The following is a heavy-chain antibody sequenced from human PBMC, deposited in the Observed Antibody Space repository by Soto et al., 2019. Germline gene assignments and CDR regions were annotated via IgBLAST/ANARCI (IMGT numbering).Heavy chain of an antibody. CDR3: ASALVGATIYYYYGMDV. D-gene: IGHD1-26*01. J-gene: IGHJ6*02. V-gene: IGHV5-51*01. CDR2: IYPGDSDT. CDR1: GYSFTSYW. Sequence: PGESLKISCKGSGYSFTSYWIGWVRQMPGKGLEWMGIIYPGDSDTRYSPSFQGQFTISADKSISTAYLQWSSLKASDTAMYYCASALVGATIYYYYGMDVWGQGATVTVSS.